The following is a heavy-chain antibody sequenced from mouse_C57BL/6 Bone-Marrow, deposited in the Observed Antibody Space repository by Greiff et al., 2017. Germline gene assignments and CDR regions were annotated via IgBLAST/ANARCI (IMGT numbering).Heavy chain of an antibody. V-gene: IGHV1-4*01. Sequence: QVQLQQSGAELARPGASVKLSCKASGYTFTSYTLHWVTQRPGQGLEWIGYINPSSGYTKYNQKFKDKATLTADKSSSTAYMQLSSLTSEDSAVYYCARWDYYGSSYFDYWGQGTTLTVSS. CDR1: GYTFTSYT. CDR2: INPSSGYT. CDR3: ARWDYYGSSYFDY. J-gene: IGHJ2*01. D-gene: IGHD1-1*01.